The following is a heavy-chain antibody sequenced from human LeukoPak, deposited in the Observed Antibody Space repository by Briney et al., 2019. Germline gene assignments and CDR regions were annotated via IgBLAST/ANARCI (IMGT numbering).Heavy chain of an antibody. V-gene: IGHV5-51*01. CDR3: ARLGVEAYDSSGYYYFDY. D-gene: IGHD3-22*01. J-gene: IGHJ4*02. CDR1: GYSFTNYW. Sequence: GESLKISCKASGYSFTNYWIGWGRQMPGKGLERMGTIYPGDSDTRYRPSFQGQVTISADKSISTAYLQWSSLKASDTAMYYCARLGVEAYDSSGYYYFDYWGQGALVTVSS. CDR2: IYPGDSDT.